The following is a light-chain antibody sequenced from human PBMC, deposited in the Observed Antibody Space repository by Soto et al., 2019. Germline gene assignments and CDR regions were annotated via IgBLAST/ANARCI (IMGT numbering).Light chain of an antibody. J-gene: IGKJ1*01. CDR3: EQRSNWPRT. CDR2: DAS. CDR1: QSVSSY. V-gene: IGKV3-11*01. Sequence: VLTQSPATLSLPPGERATLSCRASQSVSSYLAWYQQKPGQAPRLLIYDASNRATGIPARFSGSGSGTDFTLTICSLEPEDFAVYYCEQRSNWPRTFGQGAKVDI.